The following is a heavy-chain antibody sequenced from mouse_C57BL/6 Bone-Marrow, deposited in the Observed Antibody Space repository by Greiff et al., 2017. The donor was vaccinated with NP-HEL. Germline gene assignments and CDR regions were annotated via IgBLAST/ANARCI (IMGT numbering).Heavy chain of an antibody. D-gene: IGHD1-1*01. V-gene: IGHV1-81*01. Sequence: VQLQQSGAELARPGASVKLSCKASGYTFTSYGISWVKQRTGQGLEWIGEIYPRSGNTYYNEKFKGKATLTADKSSSTAYMELRSLTSEDSAVYFCARWWAELPRWCAYWGQGTLVTVSA. CDR3: ARWWAELPRWCAY. CDR1: GYTFTSYG. CDR2: IYPRSGNT. J-gene: IGHJ3*01.